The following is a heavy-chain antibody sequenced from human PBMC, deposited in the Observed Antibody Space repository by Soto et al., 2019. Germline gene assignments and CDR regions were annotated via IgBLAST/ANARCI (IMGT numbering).Heavy chain of an antibody. CDR3: ATEISSAYFPLDH. Sequence: EVQLLESGGGLVRPGGSLRLSCAASGFTFGDYAMTWVRQAAGKGLEWVSTISGSAGSTYYTDSVKGRFTVSRDNFKNTLYLQMNSLRAGDTAVYYCATEISSAYFPLDHWGQGTLVTVSS. CDR1: GFTFGDYA. J-gene: IGHJ4*02. CDR2: ISGSAGST. V-gene: IGHV3-23*01. D-gene: IGHD6-25*01.